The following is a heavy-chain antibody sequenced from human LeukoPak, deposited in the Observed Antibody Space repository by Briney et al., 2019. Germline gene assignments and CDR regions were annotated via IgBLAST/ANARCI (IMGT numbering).Heavy chain of an antibody. Sequence: SETLSLTCTVSGGSISSYYWSWIRQPPGKGLEWIGYIYYGGSTNYNPSLKSRVTISVDTSKNQFSLKLSSVTAADTAVYYCARSGYGDYRRNYYYYYMDVWGKGTTVTVSS. CDR2: IYYGGST. V-gene: IGHV4-59*01. J-gene: IGHJ6*03. CDR1: GGSISSYY. CDR3: ARSGYGDYRRNYYYYYMDV. D-gene: IGHD4-17*01.